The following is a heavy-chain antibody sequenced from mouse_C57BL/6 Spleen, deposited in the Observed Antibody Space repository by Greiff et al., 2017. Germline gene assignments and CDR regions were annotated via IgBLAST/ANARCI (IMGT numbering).Heavy chain of an antibody. Sequence: QVQLQQPGTELVKPGASGYTFTSYWMHWVKQRPGQGLEWIGNINPSNGGTNYNEKFKSKATLTVEKSSSTAYMQLSSLTSEDSAVFYCARESSITRAFAYWGQGTLVTVSA. CDR2: INPSNGGT. D-gene: IGHD1-1*01. CDR3: ARESSITRAFAY. V-gene: IGHV1-53*01. CDR1: GYTFTSYW. J-gene: IGHJ3*01.